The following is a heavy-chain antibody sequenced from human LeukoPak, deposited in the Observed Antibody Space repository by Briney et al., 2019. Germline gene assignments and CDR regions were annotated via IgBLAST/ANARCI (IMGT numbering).Heavy chain of an antibody. CDR2: IYSGGST. Sequence: GGSLRLSCAASGLTVSSNYMSWVRQAPGKGLEWVSVIYSGGSTYYADSVKGRFTISRDNSKNTLYLQMNSLRAEDTAVYYCATEHDYGGQIFDYWGQGTLVTVSS. V-gene: IGHV3-53*01. D-gene: IGHD4-23*01. CDR3: ATEHDYGGQIFDY. J-gene: IGHJ4*02. CDR1: GLTVSSNY.